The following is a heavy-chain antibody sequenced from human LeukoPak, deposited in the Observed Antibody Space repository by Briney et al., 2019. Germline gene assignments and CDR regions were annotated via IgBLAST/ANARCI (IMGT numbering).Heavy chain of an antibody. Sequence: PSETLSLTCTVSGGSISSYYWSWIRQPAGKGLEWIGRIDTSGNTNYNPSLKSRVTISVDTSKNQFSLKLSSVTAADTAVYFCARGPYSYDSSGAFDIWGQGTMVTVSS. CDR3: ARGPYSYDSSGAFDI. J-gene: IGHJ3*02. CDR1: GGSISSYY. D-gene: IGHD3-22*01. CDR2: IDTSGNT. V-gene: IGHV4-4*07.